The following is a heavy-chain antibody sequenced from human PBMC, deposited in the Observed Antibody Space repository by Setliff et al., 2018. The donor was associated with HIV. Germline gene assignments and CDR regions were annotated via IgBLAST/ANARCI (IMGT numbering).Heavy chain of an antibody. V-gene: IGHV3-21*01. J-gene: IGHJ3*02. CDR1: GFTFSSYS. Sequence: GGSLRLSCVASGFTFSSYSMNWVRQAPGKGPEWVSSISTSSSFKYYTDSVKGRFTISRDNAKNSLYLQMNSLRAEDTAVYYCARSNCGGDCDAFDIWGQGTMVT. CDR3: ARSNCGGDCDAFDI. CDR2: ISTSSSFK. D-gene: IGHD2-21*02.